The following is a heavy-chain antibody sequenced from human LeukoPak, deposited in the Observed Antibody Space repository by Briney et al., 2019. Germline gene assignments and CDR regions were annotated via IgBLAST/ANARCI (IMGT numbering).Heavy chain of an antibody. D-gene: IGHD6-13*01. CDR3: ARMGSSWSLSY. Sequence: PSETLSLTCAVYGGSFSGYYWSWIRQPPGKGLEWIGEINHSGSTNYNPSLKSRVTISVDTSKNQFSLKLSSVTAADTAVYYCARMGSSWSLSYWGQGTLVTVSS. J-gene: IGHJ4*02. CDR2: INHSGST. V-gene: IGHV4-34*01. CDR1: GGSFSGYY.